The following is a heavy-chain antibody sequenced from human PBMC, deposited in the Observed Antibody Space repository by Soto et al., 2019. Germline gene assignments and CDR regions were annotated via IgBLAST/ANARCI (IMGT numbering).Heavy chain of an antibody. J-gene: IGHJ5*02. V-gene: IGHV4-39*01. CDR2: IFYLGSS. CDR1: GDPIISSDFY. Sequence: PLETLSLTCTVSGDPIISSDFYWGWVRQPPGKGLEWIGSIFYLGSSYYNPSLKSRVTMSVDTSKNQFSLRLRSVTAADPALYFCARHSLALRKNNWFDPWGQGIMVTVSS. CDR3: ARHSLALRKNNWFDP. D-gene: IGHD3-3*02.